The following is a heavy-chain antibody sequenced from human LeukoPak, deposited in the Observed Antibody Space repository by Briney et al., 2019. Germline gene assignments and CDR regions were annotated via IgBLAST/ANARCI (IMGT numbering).Heavy chain of an antibody. CDR3: ARDGGGPFDY. D-gene: IGHD4-23*01. CDR1: GDSISSYY. J-gene: IGHJ4*02. CDR2: IYYSGSV. Sequence: SETLSLTCTVSGDSISSYYWSWIRQPPGKGLEWIGYIYYSGSVNYNPSLKSRVTISVDTSKNQFSLKLSSVTAADTAVYYCARDGGGPFDYWGQGTLVTVSS. V-gene: IGHV4-59*12.